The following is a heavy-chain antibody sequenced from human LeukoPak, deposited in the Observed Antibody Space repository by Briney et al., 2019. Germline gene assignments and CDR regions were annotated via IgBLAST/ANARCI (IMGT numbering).Heavy chain of an antibody. CDR1: GFTFRNHG. CDR3: ARWGPERGADH. J-gene: IGHJ4*02. CDR2: IWYDGSNK. V-gene: IGHV3-33*01. D-gene: IGHD3-16*01. Sequence: GGSLRLSCAASGFTFRNHGMHWVRQAPGKGLEWVAVIWYDGSNKYYADSVKGRFAISRDNSENTLWLQMNSLRAEDTAVYYCARWGPERGADHWGPGTLVTVSS.